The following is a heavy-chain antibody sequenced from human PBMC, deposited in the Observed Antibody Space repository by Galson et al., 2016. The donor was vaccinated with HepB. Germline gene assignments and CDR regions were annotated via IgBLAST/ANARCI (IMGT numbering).Heavy chain of an antibody. CDR2: ITATGGGT. J-gene: IGHJ6*02. D-gene: IGHD1-7*01. Sequence: SLRLSCAASGFSFSTFAMSWVRQAPGEGLEWISGITATGGGTYYADSVKGRFTISRDTSKNTLFLQLSSLRVEDTAVYYCAKDHTGSTVGWSDGMDVWGQGTRVTVSS. CDR3: AKDHTGSTVGWSDGMDV. V-gene: IGHV3-23*01. CDR1: GFSFSTFA.